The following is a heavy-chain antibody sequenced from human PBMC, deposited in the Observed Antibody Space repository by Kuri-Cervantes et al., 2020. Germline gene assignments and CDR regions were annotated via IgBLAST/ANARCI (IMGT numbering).Heavy chain of an antibody. J-gene: IGHJ4*02. D-gene: IGHD3-22*01. CDR1: GYTFTGYY. CDR2: INPNSGGT. Sequence: ASVKVSCKASGYTFTGYYMHWVRQAPGQGLEWMGWINPNSGGTNYAQKFQGRVTMTRDTSISTAYMELSRLRSDDTAMYYCARVLSDYYDSSGYGYWGQGTLVTVSS. CDR3: ARVLSDYYDSSGYGY. V-gene: IGHV1-2*02.